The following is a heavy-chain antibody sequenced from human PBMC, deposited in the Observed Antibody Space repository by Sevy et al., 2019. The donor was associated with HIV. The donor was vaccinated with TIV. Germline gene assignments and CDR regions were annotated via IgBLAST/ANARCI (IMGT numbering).Heavy chain of an antibody. Sequence: SETLSLTCTVSGGSISSSSYYWGWIRQPPGKGLEWIGSMYYSGSTYYNPSLKSRVTISVDTSKNQFSLKLSSVTAADTAVYYCARDSSGYPILPYYYGMDVWGQRTTVTVSS. CDR1: GGSISSSSYY. CDR3: ARDSSGYPILPYYYGMDV. D-gene: IGHD3-22*01. CDR2: MYYSGST. V-gene: IGHV4-39*01. J-gene: IGHJ6*02.